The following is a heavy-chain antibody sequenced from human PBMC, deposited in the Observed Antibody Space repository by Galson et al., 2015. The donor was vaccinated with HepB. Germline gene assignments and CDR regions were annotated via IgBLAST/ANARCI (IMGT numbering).Heavy chain of an antibody. V-gene: IGHV3-7*01. CDR1: GFTFRSFW. CDR3: ARDSRYLWRRNAADSFDI. Sequence: SLRLSCAASGFTFRSFWMSWVRQAPGKGLEWVANIKQDGSEIYYVDSVKGRFTISRDNAKNSVYLQMNSLRVEDTAVYYCARDSRYLWRRNAADSFDIWGQGTMVTVSS. J-gene: IGHJ3*02. CDR2: IKQDGSEI. D-gene: IGHD3-9*01.